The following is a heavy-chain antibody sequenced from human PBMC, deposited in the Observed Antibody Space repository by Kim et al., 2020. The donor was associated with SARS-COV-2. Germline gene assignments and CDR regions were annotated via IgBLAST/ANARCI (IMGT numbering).Heavy chain of an antibody. CDR1: GFTFSSYA. V-gene: IGHV3-64D*09. J-gene: IGHJ4*02. CDR2: ISSNGGST. CDR3: VKDLGTAMAEYPFDY. Sequence: GGSLRLSCSASGFTFSSYAMHWVRQAPGKGLEYVSAISSNGGSTYYADSVKGRFTISRDNSKNTLYLQMSSLRAEDTAVYYCVKDLGTAMAEYPFDYWGQGTLVTVSS. D-gene: IGHD5-18*01.